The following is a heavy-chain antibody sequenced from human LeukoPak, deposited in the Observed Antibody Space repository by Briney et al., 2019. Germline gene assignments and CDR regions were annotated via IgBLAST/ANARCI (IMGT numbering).Heavy chain of an antibody. V-gene: IGHV4-38-2*02. D-gene: IGHD3-10*01. CDR3: ARDQDYYGSGSYGPDY. J-gene: IGHJ4*02. Sequence: SETLSLTCTVSGYSITSGYYWGWIRQPAGKGLEWIGSIYHSGSTFYNPSLKSRVTISVDTSKNQFSLKLSSVTAADTAVYYCARDQDYYGSGSYGPDYWGQGTLVTVSS. CDR1: GYSITSGYY. CDR2: IYHSGST.